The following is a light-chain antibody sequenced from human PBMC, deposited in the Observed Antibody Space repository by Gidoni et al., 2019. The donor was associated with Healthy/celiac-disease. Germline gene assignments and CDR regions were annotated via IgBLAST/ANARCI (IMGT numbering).Light chain of an antibody. CDR3: QQRSNWIT. Sequence: EIVLTQSPATLSLSPGESATLLCRASQSVTSYFAGYQQKPGQAPRLLIFDASNRATGISARFISSGSGTDFTLTISSLEPEDFAVYYCQQRSNWITFGQGTRLEIK. V-gene: IGKV3-11*01. CDR1: QSVTSY. CDR2: DAS. J-gene: IGKJ5*01.